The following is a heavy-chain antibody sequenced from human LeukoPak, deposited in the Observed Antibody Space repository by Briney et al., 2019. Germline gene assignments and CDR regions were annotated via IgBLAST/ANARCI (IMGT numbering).Heavy chain of an antibody. D-gene: IGHD3-3*01. Sequence: PGGSLRLSCAASGFTLSSYDIHWVRQAPGKGLEWVAVISYDGSNKYYADSVKGRFTISRGNSKNTLYLQMNSLRAEDTAVYYCAKCYYDFWSGYYQTFDYWGQGTLVTVSS. CDR1: GFTLSSYD. J-gene: IGHJ4*02. V-gene: IGHV3-30*18. CDR3: AKCYYDFWSGYYQTFDY. CDR2: ISYDGSNK.